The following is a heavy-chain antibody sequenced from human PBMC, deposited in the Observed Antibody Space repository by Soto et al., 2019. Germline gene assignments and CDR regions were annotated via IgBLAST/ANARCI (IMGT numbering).Heavy chain of an antibody. J-gene: IGHJ5*02. CDR2: ISAYNGNT. D-gene: IGHD3-10*01. CDR3: ARVPNYRMCWFDP. CDR1: GYTFTSYG. V-gene: IGHV1-18*01. Sequence: QVQLVQSGAEVKKPGASVKVSCKASGYTFTSYGISWVRQAPGQGLEWMGWISAYNGNTNYAQKIQGRVTMTTDTPTSTAYMELRRLRSDETAVYYCARVPNYRMCWFDPWGQGTLVTVSS.